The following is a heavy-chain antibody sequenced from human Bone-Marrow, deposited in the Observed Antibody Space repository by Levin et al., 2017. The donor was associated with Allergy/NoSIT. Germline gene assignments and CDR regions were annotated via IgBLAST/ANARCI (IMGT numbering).Heavy chain of an antibody. V-gene: IGHV4-61*01. CDR2: ISYSGSS. CDR3: ARDHGDSSDAFAI. CDR1: GGSVRRENYY. J-gene: IGHJ3*02. D-gene: IGHD4-17*01. Sequence: SETLSLTCSVSGGSVRRENYYWSWIRQPPGKRLEWIGYISYSGSSTYSPSLESRVTISLGASENEFSLRLSSLTAADTAVYYCARDHGDSSDAFAIWGQGTMVTVSS.